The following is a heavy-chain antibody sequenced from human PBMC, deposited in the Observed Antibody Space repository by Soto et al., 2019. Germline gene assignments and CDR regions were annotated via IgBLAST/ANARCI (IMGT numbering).Heavy chain of an antibody. J-gene: IGHJ6*02. V-gene: IGHV3-30*18. CDR1: GFTFSSYG. CDR3: AKDRGYSHKGYYYYGMDV. D-gene: IGHD5-18*01. CDR2: ISYDGSNK. Sequence: PGGSLRLSCAASGFTFSSYGMHWVRQAPGKGLEWVAVISYDGSNKYYADSVKGRFTISRDNSKNTLYLQMNSLRAEDTAVYYCAKDRGYSHKGYYYYGMDVWGQGTTVTVSS.